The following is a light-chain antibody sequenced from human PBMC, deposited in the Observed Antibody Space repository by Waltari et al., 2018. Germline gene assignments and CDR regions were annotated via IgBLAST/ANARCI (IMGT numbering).Light chain of an antibody. V-gene: IGKV1-39*01. Sequence: DIQMTQSPSSLSTSVGDRVTIACRTSQSSGTYLNWYQQRPGRAPKLLIYAATTLQSEVPSRFSGTGSGTDFSLTINSLQPEDFATYYCQQSFSSPWTFGQGTKVEIK. J-gene: IGKJ1*01. CDR2: AAT. CDR3: QQSFSSPWT. CDR1: QSSGTY.